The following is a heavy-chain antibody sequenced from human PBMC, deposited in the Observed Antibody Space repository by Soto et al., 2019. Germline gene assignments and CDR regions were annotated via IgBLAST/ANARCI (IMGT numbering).Heavy chain of an antibody. D-gene: IGHD2-2*01. Sequence: QITLKESGPTLVKPTQTLTLTCTFSGFSLTTSGVGVTWIRQPPGKALEWLGLIYWNGIERYSPSLKSRLSLTKDTSKDQVVLTMTDVGPVDTATYYCAHTSVPDTLDYWGPGTRVTVSS. J-gene: IGHJ4*02. CDR3: AHTSVPDTLDY. V-gene: IGHV2-5*01. CDR1: GFSLTTSGVG. CDR2: IYWNGIE.